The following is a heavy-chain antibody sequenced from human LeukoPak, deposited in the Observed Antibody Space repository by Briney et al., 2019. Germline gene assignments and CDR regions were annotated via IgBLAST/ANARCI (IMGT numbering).Heavy chain of an antibody. J-gene: IGHJ5*02. CDR3: ANLGGVVVPAAINNWFDP. D-gene: IGHD2-2*01. Sequence: PGGSLRLSCAASGFTFSSYGMHWVRQAPGKGLEWVAFIRYDGSNKYYADSVKSRFTISRDNSKNTLYLQMNSLRAEDTAVYYCANLGGVVVPAAINNWFDPWGQGTLVTVSS. CDR2: IRYDGSNK. V-gene: IGHV3-30*02. CDR1: GFTFSSYG.